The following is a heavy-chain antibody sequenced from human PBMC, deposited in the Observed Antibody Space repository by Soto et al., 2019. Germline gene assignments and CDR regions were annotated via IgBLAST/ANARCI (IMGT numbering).Heavy chain of an antibody. CDR3: TTDRLRYCTNGVCYIYYYYYGMDV. CDR2: IGTAGDT. Sequence: RGSLRLSCAASGFTFSSYDMHWVRQATGKGLEWVSAIGTAGDTYYPGSVKGRFTISRENAKNSLYLQMNSLKTEDTAVYYCTTDRLRYCTNGVCYIYYYYYGMDVWGQGTTVTVSS. V-gene: IGHV3-13*01. D-gene: IGHD2-8*01. J-gene: IGHJ6*02. CDR1: GFTFSSYD.